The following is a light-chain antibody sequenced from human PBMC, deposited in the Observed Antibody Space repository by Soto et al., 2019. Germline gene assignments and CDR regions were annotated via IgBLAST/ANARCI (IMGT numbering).Light chain of an antibody. Sequence: DIPMTQSPSSLSASVGDRVTITCRASQSIINYLNWYQHKPGKAPRLLMSAASHLESGVPSRFSGSASGTDFTLTISSLQPEDFATYYCLQTYSVPLTFGGGTKVEIK. V-gene: IGKV1-39*01. J-gene: IGKJ4*01. CDR2: AAS. CDR1: QSIINY. CDR3: LQTYSVPLT.